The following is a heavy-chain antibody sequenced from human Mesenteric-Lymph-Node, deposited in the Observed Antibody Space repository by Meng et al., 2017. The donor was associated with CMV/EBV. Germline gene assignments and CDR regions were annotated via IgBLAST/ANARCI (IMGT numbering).Heavy chain of an antibody. CDR3: AKDKITMVRGVYGMDV. CDR1: GFTFSSYG. Sequence: GESLKISCAASGFTFSSYGMHWVRQAPGKGLEWVAVIWYDGSNKYYADSVKGRFTISRDNSKNTLSLQMNSLRAEDTAVYYCAKDKITMVRGVYGMDVWGQGTTVTVSS. D-gene: IGHD3-10*01. V-gene: IGHV3-33*06. CDR2: IWYDGSNK. J-gene: IGHJ6*02.